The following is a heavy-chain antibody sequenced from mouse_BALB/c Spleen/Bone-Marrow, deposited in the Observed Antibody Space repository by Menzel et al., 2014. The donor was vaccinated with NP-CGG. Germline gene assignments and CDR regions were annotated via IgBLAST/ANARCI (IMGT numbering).Heavy chain of an antibody. CDR1: GFTFSSYA. D-gene: IGHD1-2*01. CDR3: AREGGTTAHYYAMDY. V-gene: IGHV5-6-5*01. CDR2: ISSGGST. Sequence: EVKLMESGGGLVKPGGSLKLSCAASGFTFSSYAMSWVRQTPEKRLEWVASISSGGSTYYPDSVKGRFTISRDNARSIQYLQMSSLRSEDTAMYYCAREGGTTAHYYAMDYWGQGTSVTVSS. J-gene: IGHJ4*01.